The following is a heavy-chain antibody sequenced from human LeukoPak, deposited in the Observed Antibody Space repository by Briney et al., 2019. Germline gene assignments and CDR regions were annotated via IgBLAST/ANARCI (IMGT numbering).Heavy chain of an antibody. CDR3: ATAAAPMF. Sequence: PGGSLRLSCVASGFSFSRYEMHWVRQAPGKGLESVSYISGTGFTIEYIDSVEGRFTISRDNAKNSLYLQMNSLRAEDTAVYYCATAAAPMFWGQGTLVTVSS. J-gene: IGHJ4*02. CDR2: ISGTGFTI. CDR1: GFSFSRYE. D-gene: IGHD2-2*01. V-gene: IGHV3-48*03.